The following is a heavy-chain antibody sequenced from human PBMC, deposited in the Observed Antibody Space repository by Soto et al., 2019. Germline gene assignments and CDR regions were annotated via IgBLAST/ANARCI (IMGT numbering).Heavy chain of an antibody. CDR2: ISAYSGNT. J-gene: IGHJ4*01. V-gene: IGHV1-18*01. D-gene: IGHD6-13*01. Sequence: ASVKVSCKASGYTFTSYGISWVRQAPGQGLEWMGWISAYSGNTSYAQKLQGRVTMTTDTSTSTVYMELRSLRSEDTAVYYCAIVVWGQAAAGIDFYYWAQGNLVPVSA. CDR1: GYTFTSYG. CDR3: AIVVWGQAAAGIDFYY.